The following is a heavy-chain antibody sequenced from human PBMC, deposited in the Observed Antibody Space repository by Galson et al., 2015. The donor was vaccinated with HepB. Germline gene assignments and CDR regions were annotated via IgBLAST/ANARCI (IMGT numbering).Heavy chain of an antibody. CDR3: ASAVTVTSGSAFDV. J-gene: IGHJ3*01. CDR2: ISVSTRTI. D-gene: IGHD4-11*01. V-gene: IGHV3-48*04. CDR1: GFTFSRFS. Sequence: SLRLSCAASGFTFSRFSMNWVRQAPGKGLEWLSYISVSTRTIYYADSVKGRFTISRDNAKNSLYLQMNSLRVEDTAVYYCASAVTVTSGSAFDVWGQGTIVTVSS.